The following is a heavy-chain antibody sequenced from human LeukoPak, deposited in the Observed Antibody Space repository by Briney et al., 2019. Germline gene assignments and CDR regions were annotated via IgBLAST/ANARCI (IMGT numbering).Heavy chain of an antibody. CDR2: IYTSGST. V-gene: IGHV4-4*07. Sequence: SETLSLTCTVSGGCISSYDWSWIRQPAGKGLEWIGRIYTSGSTNYNPSLKSRVTMSVDTSKNQFSLKLSSVTAADTAVYYCASEVRGVLTYFDYWGQGTLVTVSS. D-gene: IGHD3-10*01. CDR3: ASEVRGVLTYFDY. CDR1: GGCISSYD. J-gene: IGHJ4*02.